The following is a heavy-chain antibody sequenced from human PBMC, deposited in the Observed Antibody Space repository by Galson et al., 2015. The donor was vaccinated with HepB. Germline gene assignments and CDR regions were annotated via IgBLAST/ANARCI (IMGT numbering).Heavy chain of an antibody. CDR2: ISYDGSNK. Sequence: SLRLSCAASGFTFSSYGMHWVRQAPGKGLEWVAVISYDGSNKYYADSVKGRFTISRDNSKNTLYLQMNSLRAEDTAVYYCARDRDYYGSGSYYNDPMSFTFDIWGQGTTVTVSS. CDR3: ARDRDYYGSGSYYNDPMSFTFDI. D-gene: IGHD3-10*01. CDR1: GFTFSSYG. J-gene: IGHJ3*02. V-gene: IGHV3-30*03.